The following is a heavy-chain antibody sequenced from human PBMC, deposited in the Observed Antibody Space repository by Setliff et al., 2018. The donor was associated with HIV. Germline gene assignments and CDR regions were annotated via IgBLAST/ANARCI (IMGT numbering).Heavy chain of an antibody. J-gene: IGHJ3*02. D-gene: IGHD6-19*01. Sequence: ASVKVSCKASGDTNPSDAISWVRQAPGQGLEWMGWISGYNGNTKYAQNMQGRVTMTTDTSTTTAYMELRSLRSDATAVYYCATITVAGTGAFDIWGQGTMVTVSS. V-gene: IGHV1-18*01. CDR2: ISGYNGNT. CDR1: GDTNPSDA. CDR3: ATITVAGTGAFDI.